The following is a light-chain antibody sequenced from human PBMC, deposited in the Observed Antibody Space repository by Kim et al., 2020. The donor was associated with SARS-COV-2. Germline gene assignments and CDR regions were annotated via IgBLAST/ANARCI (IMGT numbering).Light chain of an antibody. J-gene: IGKJ1*01. CDR1: QGFSTS. CDR3: QQHEAYPWT. V-gene: IGKV1-5*03. CDR2: KAS. Sequence: GDRVTITCRASQGFSTSLAWYQQKPGKSPKLLIYKASNVESAVPSRFSGSGSGTEFTLTVSRLQPDDFASYYCQQHEAYPWTFG.